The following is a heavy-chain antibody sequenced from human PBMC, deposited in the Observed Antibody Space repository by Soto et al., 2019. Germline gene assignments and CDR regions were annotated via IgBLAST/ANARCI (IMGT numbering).Heavy chain of an antibody. Sequence: QVQLVQSGAEVKKPGSSVRVSCKASGGTFSTYTISCVRQAPGQELEWMGRIIPILGIPNFAQKFQARVTTTADKSTSTAYMELSSLRSEDTAVYYCGYSYGHFVYWGQGTLVTVSS. J-gene: IGHJ4*02. CDR2: IIPILGIP. V-gene: IGHV1-69*02. CDR3: GYSYGHFVY. CDR1: GGTFSTYT. D-gene: IGHD5-18*01.